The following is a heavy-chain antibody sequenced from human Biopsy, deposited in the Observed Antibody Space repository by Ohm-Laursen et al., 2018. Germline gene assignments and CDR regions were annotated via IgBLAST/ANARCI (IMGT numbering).Heavy chain of an antibody. V-gene: IGHV4-61*01. D-gene: IGHD2-2*01. CDR3: ARDVKRYCSGTSCYSGYFGMDV. Sequence: SETLSLTCPVSGGSISNNNYYWGWIRQPPGKGLEWIGDVYYSGTTNYNPSLKSRLTISVDTSKNQFSLNLNSVTAADTAVYFCARDVKRYCSGTSCYSGYFGMDVWGQGTTVTVS. J-gene: IGHJ6*02. CDR2: VYYSGTT. CDR1: GGSISNNNYY.